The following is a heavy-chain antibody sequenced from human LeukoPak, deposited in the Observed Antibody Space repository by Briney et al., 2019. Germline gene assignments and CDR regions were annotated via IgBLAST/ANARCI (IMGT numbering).Heavy chain of an antibody. Sequence: PSETLSLTCTVSGGSISSYYWSWIRQPPGKGLEWIGYIYYSGSTNYNPSLKSRVTISVDTSKNQFSLKLSSVTAADTGVYYCARDRVDYSYYYYGMDVWGQGTTVTVSS. J-gene: IGHJ6*02. CDR2: IYYSGST. CDR1: GGSISSYY. CDR3: ARDRVDYSYYYYGMDV. D-gene: IGHD4-11*01. V-gene: IGHV4-59*01.